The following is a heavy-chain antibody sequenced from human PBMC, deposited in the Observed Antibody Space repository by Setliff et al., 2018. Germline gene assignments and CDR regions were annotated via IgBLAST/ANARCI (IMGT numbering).Heavy chain of an antibody. V-gene: IGHV3-21*01. CDR2: ISSSSTYI. CDR3: ARDLWARDSPGAGPSDS. D-gene: IGHD3-22*01. CDR1: GFTFSSYE. J-gene: IGHJ4*02. Sequence: GGSLRLSCAASGFTFSSYEMNWVRQAPGKGLEWVSVISSSSTYISYADSLKGRFTVSRDNAKNSLYLQMNSLRDEDTAVYYCARDLWARDSPGAGPSDSWGQGTLVTVSS.